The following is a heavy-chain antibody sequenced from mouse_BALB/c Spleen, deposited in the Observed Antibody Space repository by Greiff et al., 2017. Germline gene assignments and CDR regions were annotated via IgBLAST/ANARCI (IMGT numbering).Heavy chain of an antibody. CDR2: IHYSGST. D-gene: IGHD1-1*01. V-gene: IGHV3-1*02. Sequence: EVKLVESGPDLVKPSQSLSLTCTVTGYSITSGYSWPWIRQFPGNKLEWMGYIHYSGSTNYNPSLKSRISITRDTSKNQFFLQLNSVTTEDTATYYCAQRDYYYGSRGYFDYWGQGTTLTVAS. CDR3: AQRDYYYGSRGYFDY. CDR1: GYSITSGYS. J-gene: IGHJ2*01.